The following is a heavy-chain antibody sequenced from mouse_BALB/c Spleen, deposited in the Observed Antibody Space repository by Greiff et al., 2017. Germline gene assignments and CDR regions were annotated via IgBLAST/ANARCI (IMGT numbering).Heavy chain of an antibody. CDR1: GFTFSSFG. Sequence: DVQLVESGGGLVQPGGSRKLSCAASGFTFSSFGMHWVRQAPEKGLEWVAYISSGSSTIYYADTVKGRFTISRDNPKNTLFLQMTSLRSEDTAMYYCAREDYGNFAYWGQGTLVTVSA. CDR3: AREDYGNFAY. D-gene: IGHD2-1*01. V-gene: IGHV5-17*02. CDR2: ISSGSSTI. J-gene: IGHJ3*01.